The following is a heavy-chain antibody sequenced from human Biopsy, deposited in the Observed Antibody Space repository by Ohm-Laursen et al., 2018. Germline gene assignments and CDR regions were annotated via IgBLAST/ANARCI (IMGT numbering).Heavy chain of an antibody. CDR3: ARNRVDVVKVTTIGWNFDL. Sequence: VTLSLTCTVSGDTISTHYWNWIRQTPGKGLEWIGYIHYTGHIRINPSLNSRATISVDTSKDQFSLKLSSLTAADTAIYYCARNRVDVVKVTTIGWNFDLWGRGTLVTVS. CDR1: GDTISTHY. CDR2: IHYTGHI. J-gene: IGHJ2*01. D-gene: IGHD5-12*01. V-gene: IGHV4-59*08.